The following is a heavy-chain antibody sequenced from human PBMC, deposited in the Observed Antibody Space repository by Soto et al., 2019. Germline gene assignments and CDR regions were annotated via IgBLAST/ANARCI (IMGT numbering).Heavy chain of an antibody. D-gene: IGHD4-17*01. Sequence: QVQLQESGPGLLKPSETRSLTCSVSGGSVNNRTYYWSWIRQPPGKRLEWIGYVYYSGTTNYNPSLKSRVSISVDTSKNQFSLSLSSVTAADTALYYCARTTAVPNTLRSRYYFDYWGQGTLVTVSS. V-gene: IGHV4-61*01. J-gene: IGHJ4*02. CDR3: ARTTAVPNTLRSRYYFDY. CDR1: GGSVNNRTYY. CDR2: VYYSGTT.